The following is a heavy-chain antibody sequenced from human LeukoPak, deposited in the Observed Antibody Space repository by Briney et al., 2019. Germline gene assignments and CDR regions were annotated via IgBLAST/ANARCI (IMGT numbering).Heavy chain of an antibody. CDR1: GGSFSGYY. V-gene: IGHV4-34*01. D-gene: IGHD1-26*01. CDR3: ARDSGSYFIARPYYYYCGMDV. J-gene: IGHJ6*02. CDR2: INHSGST. Sequence: SETLSLTCAVYGGSFSGYYWSWIRQPPGKGREWIGEINHSGSTNYKPSLKIRVTISVDTSKNQFSLKLSSVTAADTAVYYCARDSGSYFIARPYYYYCGMDVWGQGTTVTVSS.